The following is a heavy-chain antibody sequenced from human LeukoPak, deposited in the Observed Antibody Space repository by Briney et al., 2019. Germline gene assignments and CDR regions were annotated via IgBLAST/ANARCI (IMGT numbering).Heavy chain of an antibody. CDR3: ARVGIGRYSFDS. V-gene: IGHV3-30-3*01. D-gene: IGHD1-26*01. CDR2: ISYDGSNK. Sequence: PGRSLRLSCAASGFTFSRYAMHWVRQAPGKGLEWVAVISYDGSNKYYADSVKGRFTISRDNSKNTLYLQMNSLRAEDTAVYYCARVGIGRYSFDSWGQGTLVTVSS. J-gene: IGHJ4*02. CDR1: GFTFSRYA.